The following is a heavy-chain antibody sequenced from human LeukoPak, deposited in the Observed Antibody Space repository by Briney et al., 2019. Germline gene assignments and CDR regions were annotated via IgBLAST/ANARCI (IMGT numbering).Heavy chain of an antibody. CDR2: TYYRSTWYN. J-gene: IGHJ5*02. D-gene: IGHD2-2*01. CDR3: ARRLTQYDCFDP. V-gene: IGHV6-1*01. Sequence: SQTLSLTCAISGDSFSSNSVTWNWIRQSPSRGLEWLGRTYYRSTWYNDYAVSVRGRITVNPDTSRNQFSLHLNSVTPEDTAVYYCARRLTQYDCFDPWGQGILVTVSS. CDR1: GDSFSSNSVT.